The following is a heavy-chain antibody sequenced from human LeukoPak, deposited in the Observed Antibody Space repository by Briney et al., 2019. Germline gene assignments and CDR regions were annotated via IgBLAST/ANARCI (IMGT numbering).Heavy chain of an antibody. D-gene: IGHD5-24*01. CDR2: ISGNGGTT. CDR1: GFTFSSYA. CDR3: AKVAEMDTILGKFDN. Sequence: GGSLRLSCAASGFTFSSYAMSWVRQAPGKGVEWVSAISGNGGTTYYADSVKRRFTISIHNSRNTLFLLMNSLRAEDTAVYYCAKVAEMDTILGKFDNWGQGTLVTVSS. J-gene: IGHJ5*02. V-gene: IGHV3-23*01.